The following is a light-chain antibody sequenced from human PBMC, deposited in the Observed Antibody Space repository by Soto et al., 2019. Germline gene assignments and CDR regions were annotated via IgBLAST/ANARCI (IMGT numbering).Light chain of an antibody. CDR3: QHYNNYFRI. J-gene: IGKJ1*01. CDR2: EAS. V-gene: IGKV1-5*03. CDR1: QSISSE. Sequence: DIQMTQSPSTLSASVGDRVTITCRASQSISSELAWYQQKPGKAPNLLIYEASTLERGVTSRFSGSGSETEFTLTISSLQPDDFATYYCQHYNNYFRIFGRGTKVDIK.